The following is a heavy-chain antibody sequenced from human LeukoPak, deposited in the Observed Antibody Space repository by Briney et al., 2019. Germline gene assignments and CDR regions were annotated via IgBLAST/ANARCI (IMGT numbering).Heavy chain of an antibody. V-gene: IGHV3-48*04. Sequence: GEALKSSFAASGFTFSNYGRNWVRQAPGKGLEGSLYISYSGSNTYYADSVKGRFCIFRDNAKKSLYLQMNSRRAEDTAVYYCVRIGYSNWGDALDIWGHGTMVTASS. D-gene: IGHD6-13*01. CDR2: ISYSGSNT. J-gene: IGHJ3*02. CDR1: GFTFSNYG. CDR3: VRIGYSNWGDALDI.